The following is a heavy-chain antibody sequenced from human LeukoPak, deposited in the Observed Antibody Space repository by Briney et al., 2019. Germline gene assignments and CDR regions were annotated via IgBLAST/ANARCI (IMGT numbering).Heavy chain of an antibody. Sequence: GGSLRLSCAASGFTFSNYGMHWVRQAPGKGLEWVAVIWYDGSRKYYADSVRGRFTISRDNSKNTLYLQMNGLRAEDTAVYYCARVPSRRDYGIDYWGQGTLVTVSS. CDR3: ARVPSRRDYGIDY. D-gene: IGHD4-17*01. J-gene: IGHJ4*02. V-gene: IGHV3-33*01. CDR1: GFTFSNYG. CDR2: IWYDGSRK.